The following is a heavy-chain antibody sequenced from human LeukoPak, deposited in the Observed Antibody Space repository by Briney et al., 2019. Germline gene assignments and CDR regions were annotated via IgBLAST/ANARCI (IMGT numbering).Heavy chain of an antibody. CDR3: ARVSGGSCYP. D-gene: IGHD2-15*01. CDR1: GGSISSGDYY. Sequence: SETLSLTCTVSGGSISSGDYYWSWIRQPPGKGLEWIAYIYYTGSTYYNPSLKSRLIISVDTSKNQFSLKLSSVTAADTAIYYCARVSGGSCYPWGQGTLVTVSS. J-gene: IGHJ5*02. V-gene: IGHV4-30-4*01. CDR2: IYYTGST.